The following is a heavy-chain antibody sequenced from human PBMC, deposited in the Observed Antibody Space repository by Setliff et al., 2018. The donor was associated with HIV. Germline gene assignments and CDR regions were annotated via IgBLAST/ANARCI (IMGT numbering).Heavy chain of an antibody. J-gene: IGHJ5*02. CDR3: ARDAFTMVRGVIGWFDP. CDR1: GFTFSSYS. D-gene: IGHD3-10*01. Sequence: GGSLRLSCAAAGFTFSSYSMNWVRQAPGKGLEWVSSISSSSSYINYADSVKGRFTISRDNAKNSLYLQMNSLRAEDTAVYYCARDAFTMVRGVIGWFDPWGQGTLVTVSS. CDR2: ISSSSSYI. V-gene: IGHV3-21*01.